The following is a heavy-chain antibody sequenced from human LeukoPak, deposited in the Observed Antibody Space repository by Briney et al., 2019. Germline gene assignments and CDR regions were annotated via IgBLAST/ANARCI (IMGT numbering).Heavy chain of an antibody. CDR3: AKDETSHYYDRSWDY. Sequence: GGSLRLSCAASGFTFSSYAMSWVRQAPGKGPEWVPAISGSGGSTYYADSVKGRFTISRDNSKNTLYLQMNSLRAEDTAVYYCAKDETSHYYDRSWDYWGQGTLVTVSS. CDR1: GFTFSSYA. V-gene: IGHV3-23*01. J-gene: IGHJ4*02. D-gene: IGHD3-22*01. CDR2: ISGSGGST.